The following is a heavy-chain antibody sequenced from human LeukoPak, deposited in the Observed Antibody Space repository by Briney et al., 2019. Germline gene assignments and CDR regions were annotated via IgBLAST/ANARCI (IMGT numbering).Heavy chain of an antibody. CDR2: ISGYNGHT. CDR1: GGTFSSYA. D-gene: IGHD3-22*01. Sequence: ASVKISCKASGGTFSSYAISWVRQAPGQGLEWMGWISGYNGHTKYGQKLQDRVTMTTDTSTSTAYIELRSLRSDDTAVYYCARDLTHRRNYDNSGYQIVSAFWGQGTLVTVSS. CDR3: ARDLTHRRNYDNSGYQIVSAF. J-gene: IGHJ4*02. V-gene: IGHV1-18*01.